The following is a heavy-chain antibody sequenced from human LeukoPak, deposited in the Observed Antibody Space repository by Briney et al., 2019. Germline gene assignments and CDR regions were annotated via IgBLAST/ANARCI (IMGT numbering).Heavy chain of an antibody. Sequence: GGSLRLSCEASGFSFSSYEMNWVRQAPGKGLEWVSYISSSGSTIYYADSVKGRFTISRDNAKNSLYLQTNSLRAEDTAVYYCAGGLWYASGSDYWGQGTLVTVSS. CDR1: GFSFSSYE. V-gene: IGHV3-48*03. D-gene: IGHD3-10*01. CDR3: AGGLWYASGSDY. CDR2: ISSSGSTI. J-gene: IGHJ4*02.